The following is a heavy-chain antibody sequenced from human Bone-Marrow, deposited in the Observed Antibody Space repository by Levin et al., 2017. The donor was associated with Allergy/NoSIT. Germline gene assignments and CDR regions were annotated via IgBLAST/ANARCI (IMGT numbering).Heavy chain of an antibody. V-gene: IGHV5-51*01. Sequence: GESLKISCKGSGYTFTTDWIGWVRQVPGKGLQWMGIIYPGDSDTRYNPSLQGQVTISADRSVTTAYLQWSSVKASDTAMYYCARLSKVGGWDTPDYWGQGTLVAVSS. CDR3: ARLSKVGGWDTPDY. J-gene: IGHJ4*02. D-gene: IGHD6-19*01. CDR2: IYPGDSDT. CDR1: GYTFTTDW.